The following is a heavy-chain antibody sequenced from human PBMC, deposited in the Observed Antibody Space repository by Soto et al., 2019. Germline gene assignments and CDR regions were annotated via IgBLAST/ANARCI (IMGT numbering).Heavy chain of an antibody. Sequence: QVQMVQSGAEVKKPGSSARVSCKVSGGTFSRHSISWVRQAPGQGLEWMGGIIPIFDATQYAQKFQGRLTITADESPTTFHMDLSGLSPEDTAIYYCARDLTSVRGSWGQGPLVTVS. J-gene: IGHJ4*02. D-gene: IGHD3-10*01. CDR1: GGTFSRHS. CDR3: ARDLTSVRGS. V-gene: IGHV1-69*01. CDR2: IIPIFDAT.